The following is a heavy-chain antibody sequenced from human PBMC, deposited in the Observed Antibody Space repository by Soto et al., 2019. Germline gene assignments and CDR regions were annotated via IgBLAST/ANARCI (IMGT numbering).Heavy chain of an antibody. V-gene: IGHV3-48*04. CDR1: GFRFSSYS. CDR3: AVGIAVARGYFDL. J-gene: IGHJ2*01. Sequence: EVQLVESGGGLVQPGGSLRLSCAASGFRFSSYSMNWVRQAPGKGPEWVSYIDHSSSSVRYVDSVEGRFTISRDNAKDSLSLQMNSLRVADTAMYYCAVGIAVARGYFDLWGRGTLVTVSS. D-gene: IGHD6-19*01. CDR2: IDHSSSSV.